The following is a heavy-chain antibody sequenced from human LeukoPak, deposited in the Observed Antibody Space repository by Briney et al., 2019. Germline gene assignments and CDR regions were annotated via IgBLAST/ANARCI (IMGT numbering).Heavy chain of an antibody. D-gene: IGHD3-22*01. Sequence: PGGSLRLSCAASGFTFSSYSMNWVRQAPGKGLEWVSSISSSSSYIYYADPLKGRFTISRDNSENTLYLQMNSLRAEDTAVYYCVKESTSSGYYYAPDYWGQGTLVTVS. V-gene: IGHV3-21*04. CDR3: VKESTSSGYYYAPDY. CDR1: GFTFSSYS. J-gene: IGHJ4*02. CDR2: ISSSSSYI.